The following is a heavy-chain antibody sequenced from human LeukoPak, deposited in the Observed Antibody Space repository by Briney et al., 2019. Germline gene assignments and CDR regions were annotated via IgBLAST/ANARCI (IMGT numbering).Heavy chain of an antibody. D-gene: IGHD1-14*01. CDR3: ARSGTTSLFDY. CDR2: ISSSSTYT. CDR1: GFTFSDYY. V-gene: IGHV3-11*06. J-gene: IGHJ4*02. Sequence: GGSLRLSCAASGFTFSDYYMSWIRQAPGKGLEWLSYISSSSTYTNYADSVKGRFTISRDNAKNSLYLQMNSLRAEDTAVYYCARSGTTSLFDYWGQGTLVTVSS.